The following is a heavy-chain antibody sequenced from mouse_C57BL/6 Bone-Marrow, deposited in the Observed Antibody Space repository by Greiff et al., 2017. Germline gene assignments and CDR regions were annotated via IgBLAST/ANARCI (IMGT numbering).Heavy chain of an antibody. CDR3: ARGKKKKWLRHYLDY. CDR2: INPNNGGT. Sequence: VQLQQSGPELVKPGASVKISCKASGYTFTDYYMNWVKQSHGKSLEWIGDINPNNGGTRYNPKFQGKATLTVDKSSSTAYMELRSLTSEDSAVYYSARGKKKKWLRHYLDYWGQGTTLTVAA. CDR1: GYTFTDYY. J-gene: IGHJ2*01. V-gene: IGHV1-26*01. D-gene: IGHD2-2*01.